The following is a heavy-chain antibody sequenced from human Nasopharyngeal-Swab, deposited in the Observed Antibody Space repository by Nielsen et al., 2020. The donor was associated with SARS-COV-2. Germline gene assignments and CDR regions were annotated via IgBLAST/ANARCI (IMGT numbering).Heavy chain of an antibody. Sequence: WIRQPPGKGLEWIGYIYYSGSTNYNPSLKSRVTISVDTSKNQFSLKLSSVTAADTAVYYCARGVVGNYDYVWGRYRYDNWFDPWGQGTLVTVSS. CDR3: ARGVVGNYDYVWGRYRYDNWFDP. J-gene: IGHJ5*02. V-gene: IGHV4-59*01. CDR2: IYYSGST. D-gene: IGHD3-16*02.